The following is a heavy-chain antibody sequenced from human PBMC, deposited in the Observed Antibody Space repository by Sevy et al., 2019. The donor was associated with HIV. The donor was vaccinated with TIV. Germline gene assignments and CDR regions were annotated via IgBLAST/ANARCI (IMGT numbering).Heavy chain of an antibody. CDR2: IKGDGSDK. V-gene: IGHV3-7*01. CDR1: GFTFSANW. J-gene: IGHJ4*02. CDR3: AHETFGRFES. Sequence: GESLKISCAASGFTFSANWMNWVRQAPGKGLEWVANIKGDGSDKHYVDSVEGRFTISRDNAKNLLYLQMNSLRDEDTAVYYCAHETFGRFESWGQGTLVTVSS. D-gene: IGHD3-16*01.